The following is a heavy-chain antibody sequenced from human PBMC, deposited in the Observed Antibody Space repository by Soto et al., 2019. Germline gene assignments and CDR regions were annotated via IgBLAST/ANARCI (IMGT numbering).Heavy chain of an antibody. V-gene: IGHV4-34*01. CDR1: VGSFSGHY. D-gene: IGHD3-22*01. Sequence: PSETLSLTCAVSVGSFSGHYWSWIRQPPGKGLEWIGEINHTGSTNQNPSLKSRVSISVDTSKNQFFLKLRSVTAADTAVYYCARGISVIVGVQGDAPEKSSFDYWSQGTLVTSPQ. J-gene: IGHJ4*02. CDR3: ARGISVIVGVQGDAPEKSSFDY. CDR2: INHTGST.